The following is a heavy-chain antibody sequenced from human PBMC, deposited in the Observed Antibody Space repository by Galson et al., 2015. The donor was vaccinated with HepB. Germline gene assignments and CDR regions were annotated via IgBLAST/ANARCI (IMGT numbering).Heavy chain of an antibody. D-gene: IGHD6-13*01. CDR1: GFTFSSYS. CDR3: ARVAEQQLVYVY. V-gene: IGHV3-21*01. J-gene: IGHJ4*02. Sequence: SLRLSCAASGFTFSSYSMNWVRQAPGKGLEWVSSISSSSSYIYYADSVKGRFTISRDNAKNSLYLQMNSLRAEDTAVYYCARVAEQQLVYVYWGQGTLVTVSS. CDR2: ISSSSSYI.